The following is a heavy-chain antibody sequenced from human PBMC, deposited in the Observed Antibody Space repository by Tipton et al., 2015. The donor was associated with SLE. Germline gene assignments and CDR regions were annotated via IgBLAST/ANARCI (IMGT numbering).Heavy chain of an antibody. D-gene: IGHD6-6*01. J-gene: IGHJ3*02. Sequence: TLSLTCTVSGGSISSSRYYWGWIRQPPGKGLEWIGSIYYSGSTYYNPSLKSRVTISVDTSKNQFSLKLSSVTAADTAVYYCARHLPYSSSSKAFDIWGQGTMVTVSS. V-gene: IGHV4-39*07. CDR3: ARHLPYSSSSKAFDI. CDR1: GGSISSSRYY. CDR2: IYYSGST.